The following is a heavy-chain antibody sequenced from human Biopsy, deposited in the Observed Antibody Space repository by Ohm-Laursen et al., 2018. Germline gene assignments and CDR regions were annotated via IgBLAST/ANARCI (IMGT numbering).Heavy chain of an antibody. CDR2: IPYSGTT. Sequence: TLSLTCTVSGGSIGGGEYYWNWIRQPPGKGLGGIGSIPYSGTTFYNPSLESLLTISIDTSKNHFSLNLRSVTAADTAVYYCARGVPHYDGSGFPLAGYWYFDLWGRGTLVTVSS. J-gene: IGHJ2*01. V-gene: IGHV4-31*01. CDR3: ARGVPHYDGSGFPLAGYWYFDL. D-gene: IGHD3-22*01. CDR1: GGSIGGGEYY.